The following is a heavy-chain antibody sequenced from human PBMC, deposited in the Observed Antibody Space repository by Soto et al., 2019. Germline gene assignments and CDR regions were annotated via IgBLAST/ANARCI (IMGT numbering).Heavy chain of an antibody. J-gene: IGHJ3*02. V-gene: IGHV5-51*01. CDR3: ARHKGGKQWLVRGNDAFDI. D-gene: IGHD6-19*01. Sequence: GESLKISCKGSGYSFTSYWIGWVRQMPGKGLEWMGIIYPGDSDTRYSPSFQGQVTISADKSISTAYLQWSSLKASDTAMYYCARHKGGKQWLVRGNDAFDIWGQGTMVTVSS. CDR2: IYPGDSDT. CDR1: GYSFTSYW.